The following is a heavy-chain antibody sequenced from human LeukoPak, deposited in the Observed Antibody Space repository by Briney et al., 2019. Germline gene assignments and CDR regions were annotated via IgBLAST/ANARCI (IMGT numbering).Heavy chain of an antibody. D-gene: IGHD6-13*01. CDR2: INTSGGTA. Sequence: ASVKVPCKASGYTFTLYYMHWVRQAPGQGLEWMGIINTSGGTANYAQKFQGRVTVTRDTSTSTVYMELSSLRSEDTAVYYCARDLFSSSWYGPYYFDYWGQGTLVTVSS. CDR1: GYTFTLYY. V-gene: IGHV1-46*01. CDR3: ARDLFSSSWYGPYYFDY. J-gene: IGHJ4*02.